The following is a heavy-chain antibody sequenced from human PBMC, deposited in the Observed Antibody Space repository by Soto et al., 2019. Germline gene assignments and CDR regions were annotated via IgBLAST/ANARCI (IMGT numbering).Heavy chain of an antibody. CDR3: ARLLVGATDY. D-gene: IGHD1-26*01. Sequence: SETLSLTCTVSGGSISSSSYYWGWIRQPPGKGLEWIGSIYYSGSTYYNPSLKSRVTISVDTSKNQFSLKLSSVTAADTAVYYCARLLVGATDYWGQGTLVTVSS. V-gene: IGHV4-39*01. J-gene: IGHJ4*02. CDR1: GGSISSSSYY. CDR2: IYYSGST.